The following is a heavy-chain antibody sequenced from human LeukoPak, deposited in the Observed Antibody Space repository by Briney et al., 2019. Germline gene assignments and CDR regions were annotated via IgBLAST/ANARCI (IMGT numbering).Heavy chain of an antibody. CDR3: ASLSGYASFNYYYYYGMDV. Sequence: PSETLSLTCTVSGGSISSYYWSWIRQPPGKGLEWIGYIYYSGSTNYNPSLKSRVTISVDTSKNQFPLKLSSVTAADTAVYYCASLSGYASFNYYYYYGMDVWGKGTTVTVSS. CDR1: GGSISSYY. V-gene: IGHV4-59*01. CDR2: IYYSGST. J-gene: IGHJ6*04. D-gene: IGHD5-12*01.